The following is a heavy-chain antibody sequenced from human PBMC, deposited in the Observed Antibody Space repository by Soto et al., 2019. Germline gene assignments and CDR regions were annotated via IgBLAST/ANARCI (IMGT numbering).Heavy chain of an antibody. Sequence: VLLQESGPRLLRPSETLSLTCTVSDDSFRGAEYYWSWIRQPLGKGPEWIGYTYYNGDTKYNPALRSRVNMSEDTSKNQVSLRLSSVTAADTAVYFCARGPAYINGWRTFDLWGRGILVTVSS. D-gene: IGHD6-19*01. CDR3: ARGPAYINGWRTFDL. CDR2: TYYNGDT. J-gene: IGHJ4*02. CDR1: DDSFRGAEYY. V-gene: IGHV4-61*08.